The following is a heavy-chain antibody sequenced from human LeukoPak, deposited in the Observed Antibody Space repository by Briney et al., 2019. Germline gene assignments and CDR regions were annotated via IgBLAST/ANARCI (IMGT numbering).Heavy chain of an antibody. CDR3: ARGPYFDP. J-gene: IGHJ5*02. Sequence: SETLSLTCAVSGGSVNSGSYYWSWIRQPPGKGLEWIGYIYYSGSTSYNPSLKSRVTISADTSKNQFSLKLSSVTAADTAVYYCARGPYFDPWGQGTLVTVSS. CDR1: GGSVNSGSYY. V-gene: IGHV4-61*01. D-gene: IGHD2-21*01. CDR2: IYYSGST.